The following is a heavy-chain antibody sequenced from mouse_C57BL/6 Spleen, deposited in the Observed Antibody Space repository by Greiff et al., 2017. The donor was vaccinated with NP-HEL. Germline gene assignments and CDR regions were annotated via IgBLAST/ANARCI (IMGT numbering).Heavy chain of an antibody. D-gene: IGHD1-1*01. Sequence: VQLQQSGAELVRPGTSVKVSCKASGYAFTNYLIEWVKQRPGQGLEWIGVINPGSGGTNYNEKFKGKATLTADKSSNTAYMQLSSLTTEDSAIYYCARRDYGSRGDYRGQGTTLTVSS. J-gene: IGHJ2*01. CDR3: ARRDYGSRGDY. CDR1: GYAFTNYL. V-gene: IGHV1-54*02. CDR2: INPGSGGT.